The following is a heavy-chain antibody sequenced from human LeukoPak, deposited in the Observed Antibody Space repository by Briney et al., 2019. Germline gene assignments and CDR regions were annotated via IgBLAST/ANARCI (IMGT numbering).Heavy chain of an antibody. CDR2: ISSSSNYI. CDR3: ARGRSSIAAAGPFDP. CDR1: GFTFSSYS. D-gene: IGHD6-13*01. Sequence: GGSLRLSCAASGFTFSSYSMNWVRQAPGKGLEWVSSISSSSNYIYYADSVKGRFTISRDNAKNSLYLQMNSLRAEDTAVYYCARGRSSIAAAGPFDPWGQGTLVTVSS. V-gene: IGHV3-21*01. J-gene: IGHJ5*02.